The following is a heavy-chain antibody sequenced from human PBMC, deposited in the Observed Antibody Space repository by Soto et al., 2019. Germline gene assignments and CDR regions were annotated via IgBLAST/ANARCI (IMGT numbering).Heavy chain of an antibody. CDR2: INHSGST. V-gene: IGHV4-34*01. D-gene: IGHD3-10*01. CDR1: GVSFSGYY. CDR3: ARTPMVREAIGWFDP. Sequence: SETLSLTCAVYGVSFSGYYWSWIRQPPGKGLEWIGEINHSGSTNYNPSLKSRVTISVDTSKNQFSLKLSSVTAADTAVYYCARTPMVREAIGWFDPWGQGTLLTISS. J-gene: IGHJ5*02.